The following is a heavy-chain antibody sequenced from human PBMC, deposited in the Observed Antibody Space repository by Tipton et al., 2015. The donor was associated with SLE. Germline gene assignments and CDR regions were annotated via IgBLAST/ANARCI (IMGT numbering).Heavy chain of an antibody. CDR3: ARHLGASFDF. CDR2: IHDSGAT. V-gene: IGHV4-31*03. J-gene: IGHJ4*02. Sequence: TLSLTCTVSGGSIRRGGYYWSWIRQHPGKGLEWIGYIHDSGATFYNPSLRSRSAISVDTSQNQFSLRLTSVTAADTAVYYCARHLGASFDFWGQGILVTVSS. CDR1: GGSIRRGGYY.